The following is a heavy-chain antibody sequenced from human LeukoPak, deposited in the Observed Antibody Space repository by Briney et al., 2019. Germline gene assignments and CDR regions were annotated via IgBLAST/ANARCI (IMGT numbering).Heavy chain of an antibody. V-gene: IGHV3-7*01. D-gene: IGHD3-10*01. CDR2: IEEDGSEK. J-gene: IGHJ5*02. CDR1: GFRFSSYW. Sequence: GGSLRLSCAASGFRFSSYWMIWVRQAPGKGLEWVANIEEDGSEKYYVDSVKGRFTIFRDNAKNSLYLQMNSLKAEDTAMYYCARVGLGVGSGRKSSGFDPWGQGTLVIVSS. CDR3: ARVGLGVGSGRKSSGFDP.